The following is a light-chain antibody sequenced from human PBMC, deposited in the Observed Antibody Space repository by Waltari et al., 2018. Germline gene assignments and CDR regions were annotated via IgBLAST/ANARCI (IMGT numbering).Light chain of an antibody. CDR2: DAS. CDR1: QNVDYY. J-gene: IGKJ3*01. V-gene: IGKV3-11*01. CDR3: QQRRDWPPT. Sequence: EIVLTQSPDTLSLPPGEGATLSCRASQNVDYYLAWYQHKPGQAPRLLIYDASKRDNDIPARFSGSGSGTDFTLTISSLEPEDTAIYYCQQRRDWPPTFGPGTKVDI.